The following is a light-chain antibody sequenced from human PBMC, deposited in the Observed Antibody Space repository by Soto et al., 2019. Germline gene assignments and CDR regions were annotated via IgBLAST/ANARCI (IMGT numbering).Light chain of an antibody. V-gene: IGLV2-14*03. Sequence: QSALTQPASVSGSPGQSITISCTGTSSDVGGYNSVSWHQAHPGKAPKLILYDVGVRPSGVSYRFSGSKSGNTASLTISGLQAEDEADYYCTSWTTSTTMIFGGGTKVTVL. CDR2: DVG. CDR1: SSDVGGYNS. J-gene: IGLJ2*01. CDR3: TSWTTSTTMI.